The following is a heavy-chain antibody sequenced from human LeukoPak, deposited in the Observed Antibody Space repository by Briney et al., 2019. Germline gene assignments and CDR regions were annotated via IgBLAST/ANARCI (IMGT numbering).Heavy chain of an antibody. CDR2: IYYSGST. D-gene: IGHD3-22*01. V-gene: IGHV4-59*01. CDR1: GGSISSYY. Sequence: PSETLSLTCTVSGGSISSYYWSWIRQLPGKGLEWIWYIYYSGSTNYNPSLKSRVTISVDTSKNQFSLKLSSVTAADTAVYYCAMGDYYDSSGYPLLYYWGQGTLVTVSS. J-gene: IGHJ4*02. CDR3: AMGDYYDSSGYPLLYY.